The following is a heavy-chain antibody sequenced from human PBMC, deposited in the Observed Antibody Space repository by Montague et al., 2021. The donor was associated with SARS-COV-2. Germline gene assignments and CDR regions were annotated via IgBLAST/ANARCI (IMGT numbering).Heavy chain of an antibody. CDR3: ARISIAAAGYYYYYGMDV. CDR1: GFSLSSARMG. CDR2: IFSNDEK. D-gene: IGHD6-13*01. Sequence: PALVKPTQTLTLTCTVSGFSLSSARMGVSWIRQPPGKALEWLAHIFSNDEKSYSTSLKSRLTISKDTSKSQVVLTMTNMDPVDTATYYCARISIAAAGYYYYYGMDVWGQGTTVTVSS. J-gene: IGHJ6*02. V-gene: IGHV2-26*01.